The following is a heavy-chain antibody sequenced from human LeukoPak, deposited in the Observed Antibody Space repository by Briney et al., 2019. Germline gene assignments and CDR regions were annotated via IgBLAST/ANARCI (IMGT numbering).Heavy chain of an antibody. CDR2: ISGSGGST. CDR3: AKRVDDFWSGYKNPAQRPDY. CDR1: GFTFSSYA. J-gene: IGHJ4*02. V-gene: IGHV3-23*01. D-gene: IGHD3-3*01. Sequence: GGSLRLSCAASGFTFSSYAMSWVRQAPGKGLEWVSAISGSGGSTCYADSVKGRFTISRDNSKNTLYLQMNSLRAEDTAVYYCAKRVDDFWSGYKNPAQRPDYWGQGTLVTVSS.